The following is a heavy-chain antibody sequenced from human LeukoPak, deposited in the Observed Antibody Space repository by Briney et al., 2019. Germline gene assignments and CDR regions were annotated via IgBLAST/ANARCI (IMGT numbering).Heavy chain of an antibody. CDR1: GGSFSGYY. D-gene: IGHD3-22*01. CDR2: IYYSGST. CDR3: ARGDSSGYYWNY. V-gene: IGHV4-59*08. J-gene: IGHJ4*02. Sequence: SETLSLTCAVYGGSFSGYYWSWIRQPPGKGLEWIGYIYYSGSTNYNPSLKSRVTISVDTSKNQFSLKLSSVTAADTAVYYCARGDSSGYYWNYWGQGTLVTVSS.